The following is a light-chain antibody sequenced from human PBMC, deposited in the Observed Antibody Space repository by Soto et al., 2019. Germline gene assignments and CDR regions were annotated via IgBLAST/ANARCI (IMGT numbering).Light chain of an antibody. Sequence: QSVLTQPPSVSGAPGQRVTISCTGSSSNIGAGYDVHWYQQLPGTAPKLLIYVNSNRPSGVPDRFSGSKSGTSASLAITGLQAEDEADYYCQSYDSSLSAPYVFGTGTQLTV. CDR3: QSYDSSLSAPYV. J-gene: IGLJ1*01. CDR1: SSNIGAGYD. CDR2: VNS. V-gene: IGLV1-40*01.